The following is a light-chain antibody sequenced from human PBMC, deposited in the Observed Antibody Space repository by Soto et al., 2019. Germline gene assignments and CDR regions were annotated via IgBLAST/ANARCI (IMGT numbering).Light chain of an antibody. Sequence: DIQMTQSPSTLSASVGDRVTITCRASQSISSWLAWYQQKPGKAPKLLIYKASSLESGVPSRFSGSGSGTEFTITISSLQPDDSATYFCQQYDNYSTFGQGTKVEI. CDR1: QSISSW. V-gene: IGKV1-5*03. CDR3: QQYDNYST. J-gene: IGKJ1*01. CDR2: KAS.